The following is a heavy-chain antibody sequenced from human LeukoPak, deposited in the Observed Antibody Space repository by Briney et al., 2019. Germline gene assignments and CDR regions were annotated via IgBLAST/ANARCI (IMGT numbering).Heavy chain of an antibody. D-gene: IGHD1-14*01. V-gene: IGHV3-30*01. CDR3: ARVRAYPYNSSPRHWFNP. CDR1: HYTFSYYF. Sequence: PGGSLRLSREGSHYTFSYYFMYWVRQAPGKELEWVAAISEDGTSEYYADSVKGRFTISRDNSKNSLYLQMNRPRSEDTAVYYCARVRAYPYNSSPRHWFNPWGQGTLVTVSS. CDR2: ISEDGTSE. J-gene: IGHJ5*02.